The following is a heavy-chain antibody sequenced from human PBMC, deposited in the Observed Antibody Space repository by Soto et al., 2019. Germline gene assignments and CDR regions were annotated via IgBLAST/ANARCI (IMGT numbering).Heavy chain of an antibody. Sequence: GASVKVSCKSSGGTFSSYAISWVRQAPVQGLEWMGGIIPIFGTANYAQKFQGRVTITADESTSTAYMELSSLRSEDTAVYYCARVDYYDSSGYLGAFDYWGQGTLVNV. CDR3: ARVDYYDSSGYLGAFDY. D-gene: IGHD3-22*01. J-gene: IGHJ4*02. CDR2: IIPIFGTA. CDR1: GGTFSSYA. V-gene: IGHV1-69*13.